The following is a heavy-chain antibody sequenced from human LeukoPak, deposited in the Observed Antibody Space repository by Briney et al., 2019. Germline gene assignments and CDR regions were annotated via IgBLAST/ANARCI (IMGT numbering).Heavy chain of an antibody. V-gene: IGHV3-30*02. Sequence: GGSLRFTGAASGFTFSRFGMQWVRQAPGKGLEWVAFVRYDGSDNYYADFVKGRFTMSRDNSKDTLYLQMNSLRAEDTAVYYCAKTPGGSSDYWGQGTLVTVSS. D-gene: IGHD2-15*01. CDR2: VRYDGSDN. CDR3: AKTPGGSSDY. J-gene: IGHJ4*01. CDR1: GFTFSRFG.